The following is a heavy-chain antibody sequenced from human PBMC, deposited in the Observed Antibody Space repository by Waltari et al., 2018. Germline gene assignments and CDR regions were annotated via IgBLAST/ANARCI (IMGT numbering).Heavy chain of an antibody. V-gene: IGHV3-43D*03. CDR2: ISWDGGST. Sequence: EVQLVESGGVVVQPGGSLRLSCAASGFTFDDYAMHWGRQAPGKGLEWVSLISWDGGSTYYADSVKGRFTISRDNSKNSLYLQMNSLRAEDTALYYCAKDNRLRYFDWLLDYWGQGTLVTVSS. J-gene: IGHJ4*02. CDR1: GFTFDDYA. CDR3: AKDNRLRYFDWLLDY. D-gene: IGHD3-9*01.